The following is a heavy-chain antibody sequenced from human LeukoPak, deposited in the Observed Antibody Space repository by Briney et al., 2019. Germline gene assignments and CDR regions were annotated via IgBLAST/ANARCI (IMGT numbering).Heavy chain of an antibody. CDR3: ARDGDGYNWGYFDY. Sequence: PGGSLRLSCAASGFTFSSYAMHWVRQAPGMGLEWVAVISYDGSSKYYADSVKGRFTISRDNSKNTLYLQMNSLRAEDTAVYYCARDGDGYNWGYFDYWGQGTLVTVSS. V-gene: IGHV3-30-3*01. D-gene: IGHD5-24*01. CDR1: GFTFSSYA. J-gene: IGHJ4*02. CDR2: ISYDGSSK.